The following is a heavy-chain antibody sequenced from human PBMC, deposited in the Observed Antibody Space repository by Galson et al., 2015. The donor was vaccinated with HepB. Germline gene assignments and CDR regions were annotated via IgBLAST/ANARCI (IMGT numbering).Heavy chain of an antibody. V-gene: IGHV3-30*04. Sequence: SLRLSCAASGFTFSTYAVHWVRQPPGKGLEWVALISYDGSYEYYADSVKGRFTISRDNSNNTLYLQMNSLRADDTAVYYCARVGGTPGPRYCSSTSCYTFDYWGQGTLVTVSS. D-gene: IGHD2-2*02. J-gene: IGHJ4*02. CDR1: GFTFSTYA. CDR3: ARVGGTPGPRYCSSTSCYTFDY. CDR2: ISYDGSYE.